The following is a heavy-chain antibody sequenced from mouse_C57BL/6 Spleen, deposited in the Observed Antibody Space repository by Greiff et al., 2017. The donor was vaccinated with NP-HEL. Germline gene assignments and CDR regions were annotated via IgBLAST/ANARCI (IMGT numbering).Heavy chain of an antibody. Sequence: EVQLVESGGGLVKPGGSLKLSCAASGFTFSSYTMSWVRQTPEKRLEWVATISGGGGNTYYPDSVKGRFTISRDNAKNTLYLQMSSLRSEDTALYYCARQVATGYFDYWGQGTTLTVSS. CDR3: ARQVATGYFDY. J-gene: IGHJ2*01. CDR2: ISGGGGNT. D-gene: IGHD1-1*01. V-gene: IGHV5-9*01. CDR1: GFTFSSYT.